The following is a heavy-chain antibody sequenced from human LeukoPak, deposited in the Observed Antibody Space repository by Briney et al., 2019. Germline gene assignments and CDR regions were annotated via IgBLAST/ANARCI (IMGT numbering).Heavy chain of an antibody. D-gene: IGHD3-16*02. V-gene: IGHV3-23*01. CDR3: ARDRGGIGYYMDV. Sequence: GGSLRLSCAASGFTFSSYDMTWVRQAPGRGLEWVSSIRPSGDNTYYGDSVKGRFTISRDNAKTSLYLQMNSLRAEDTALYYCARDRGGIGYYMDVWGKGTTVTVSS. CDR1: GFTFSSYD. CDR2: IRPSGDNT. J-gene: IGHJ6*03.